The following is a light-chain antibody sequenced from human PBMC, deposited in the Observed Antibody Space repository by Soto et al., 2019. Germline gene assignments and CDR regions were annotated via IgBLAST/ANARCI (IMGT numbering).Light chain of an antibody. CDR2: EVN. Sequence: QSVLTQPPSVSGSPGQSVTISCAGTSSDFSTYNRVSWYRRPPGTGPKLIIYEVNNRPSGVPDRFSGSKSGNTASLTISGLQAEDDAEYYCSLYTTDSTYVFGTGTKLTVL. J-gene: IGLJ1*01. CDR1: SSDFSTYNR. CDR3: SLYTTDSTYV. V-gene: IGLV2-18*01.